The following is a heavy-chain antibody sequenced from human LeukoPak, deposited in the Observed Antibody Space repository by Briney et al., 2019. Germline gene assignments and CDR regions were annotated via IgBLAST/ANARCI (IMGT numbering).Heavy chain of an antibody. CDR1: GGFISGYY. CDR2: MYSTGNA. J-gene: IGHJ5*02. D-gene: IGHD3/OR15-3a*01. V-gene: IGHV4-4*07. Sequence: SETLSLTCSVSGGFISGYYWTWIRQPAGKRLGRIGRMYSTGNANYNPSLQSRVTMSVDTSNNQFSLKLSSVTAADTAVYYCARQKASGLFDPWGQGTLVTVSS. CDR3: ARQKASGLFDP.